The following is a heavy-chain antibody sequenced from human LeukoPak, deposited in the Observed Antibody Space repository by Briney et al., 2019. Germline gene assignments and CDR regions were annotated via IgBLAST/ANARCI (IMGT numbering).Heavy chain of an antibody. Sequence: SETLSLTCTVSGGSISSYYWSWIRQPPGKGLEWIGYIYYSGSTSYNPSLKSRVTISVDTSKNQFSLKLSSVTAADTAVYYCARSDYGDYSWFDPWGQGTLVTVSS. CDR3: ARSDYGDYSWFDP. CDR2: IYYSGST. D-gene: IGHD4-17*01. V-gene: IGHV4-59*01. CDR1: GGSISSYY. J-gene: IGHJ5*02.